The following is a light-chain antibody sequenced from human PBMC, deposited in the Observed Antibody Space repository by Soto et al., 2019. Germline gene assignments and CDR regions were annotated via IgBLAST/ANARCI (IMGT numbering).Light chain of an antibody. CDR3: QQRSDWPPFT. V-gene: IGKV3-11*01. J-gene: IGKJ3*01. CDR1: QSVNSY. CDR2: DAS. Sequence: EIVLTQSPATLSLSPGERATLSCRASQSVNSYLAWYQQKPGQAPRLLIYDASNRATGIPARFSGSGSGTDFTLTISSLEPEDFEVYYCQQRSDWPPFTFGPGTKVDIK.